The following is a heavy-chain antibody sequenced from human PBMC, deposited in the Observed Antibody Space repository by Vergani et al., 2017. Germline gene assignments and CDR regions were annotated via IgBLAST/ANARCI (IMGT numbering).Heavy chain of an antibody. CDR1: GFTFTKAW. D-gene: IGHD4-23*01. CDR2: IKSKTDGGTT. Sequence: EVQLVESGGGLVKPGGSLRLSCAASGFTFTKAWMSWVRQAPGKGLEWGGRIKSKTDGGTTDYAAPVKGRFTISRDDSKTTLYLQMNSLKTEDTAVYYCTTGDNGGKFYYYYGMDVWGQGTTVTVSS. V-gene: IGHV3-15*01. J-gene: IGHJ6*02. CDR3: TTGDNGGKFYYYYGMDV.